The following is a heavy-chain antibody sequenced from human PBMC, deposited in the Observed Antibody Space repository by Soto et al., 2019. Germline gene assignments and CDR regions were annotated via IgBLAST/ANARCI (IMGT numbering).Heavy chain of an antibody. D-gene: IGHD3-10*01. Sequence: GGSLRLSCAASGFTFSDYAMTWVRQAPGKGLEWVSVITGSGGKTFYADYVKGRFSISRDNSKNTVYLEINSLRAEDTAVYYCAKGILSDYYGSGAYDYWGQGTLVTVSS. J-gene: IGHJ4*02. V-gene: IGHV3-23*01. CDR2: ITGSGGKT. CDR3: AKGILSDYYGSGAYDY. CDR1: GFTFSDYA.